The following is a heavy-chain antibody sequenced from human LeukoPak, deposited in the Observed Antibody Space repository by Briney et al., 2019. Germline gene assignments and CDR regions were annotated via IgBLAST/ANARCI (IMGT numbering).Heavy chain of an antibody. J-gene: IGHJ4*02. CDR1: GGCISSYY. D-gene: IGHD2-2*01. CDR3: KRVDCSSTSCYPLD. CDR2: IYYSGST. V-gene: IGHV4-59*01. Sequence: SETLSLTCTVSGGCISSYYWSWIRQPPGKGLECIGYIYYSGSTNYNPSLKSRVTISVDTSKNQFSLKLSPVTAADTAVYYCKRVDCSSTSCYPLDWGQGTLVTGSS.